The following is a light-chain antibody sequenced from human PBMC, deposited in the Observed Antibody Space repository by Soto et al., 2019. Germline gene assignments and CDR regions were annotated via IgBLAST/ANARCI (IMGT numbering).Light chain of an antibody. CDR1: QSVSSY. CDR3: QQRGT. J-gene: IGKJ5*01. V-gene: IGKV3-11*01. Sequence: EVVLTQSPVTLSLSPGERATLSCRASQSVSSYLAWYQQKPGQAPRLLIYDASSRATGIPARFSGSGSGTDFTLTISSLESEDFAVYYCQQRGTFGQGTRLEIK. CDR2: DAS.